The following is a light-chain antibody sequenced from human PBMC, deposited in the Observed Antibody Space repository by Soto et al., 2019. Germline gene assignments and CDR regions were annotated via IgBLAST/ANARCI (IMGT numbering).Light chain of an antibody. CDR1: QSVSSSY. CDR3: QQYGSSPTWT. CDR2: GAS. Sequence: EIVLTQSPGTLSLSPWERATLSCRASQSVSSSYLAWYQQKPGQAPRLLIYGASSRATGIPDRFSGSGSGTDFTLTISRLEPEDFAVYYCQQYGSSPTWTFGQGTKVDI. V-gene: IGKV3-20*01. J-gene: IGKJ1*01.